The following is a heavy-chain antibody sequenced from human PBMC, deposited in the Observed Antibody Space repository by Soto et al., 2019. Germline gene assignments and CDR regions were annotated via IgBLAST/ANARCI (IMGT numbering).Heavy chain of an antibody. CDR1: GFRFNNAW. CDR3: TADLPAFIPQVDS. CDR2: IKSQNDGGTT. V-gene: IGHV3-15*01. D-gene: IGHD3-3*02. J-gene: IGHJ4*02. Sequence: PGGSLRLSCAASGFRFNNAWMSWVRKNPGKGLEWVGRIKSQNDGGTTDYAAPVRDRFTISKDDSINTLYLQMNSLQTEDTGVYFCTADLPAFIPQVDSWGQGTLVTVSS.